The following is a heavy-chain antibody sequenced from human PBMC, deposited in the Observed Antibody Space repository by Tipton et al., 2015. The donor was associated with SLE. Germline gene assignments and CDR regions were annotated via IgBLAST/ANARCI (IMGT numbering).Heavy chain of an antibody. J-gene: IGHJ6*02. Sequence: TLSLTCSVTGDSITSYYWTWIRQSPGKGLEWIGYIFYTGGTNYNPSLKSRVTISVDTSKNQFSLKLSSVTAADTAVYYCARDSQFLPYGMDVWGQGTTVTVSS. V-gene: IGHV4-59*01. CDR2: IFYTGGT. CDR3: ARDSQFLPYGMDV. CDR1: GDSITSYY. D-gene: IGHD5-24*01.